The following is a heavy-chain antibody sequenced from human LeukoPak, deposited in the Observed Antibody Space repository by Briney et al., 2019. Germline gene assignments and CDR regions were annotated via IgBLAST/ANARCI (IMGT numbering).Heavy chain of an antibody. CDR1: GFTFSSFA. V-gene: IGHV3-11*04. Sequence: GGSLRLSCVGSGFTFSSFAMSWVRQVPGKGLEWISHITVGGRAIYYADSVKGRFTVSRDDAKSSQHLQMNSLTADDSGLYYCVRKGVLNFWGQGALVIVS. CDR3: VRKGVLNF. D-gene: IGHD2-8*01. CDR2: ITVGGRAI. J-gene: IGHJ4*02.